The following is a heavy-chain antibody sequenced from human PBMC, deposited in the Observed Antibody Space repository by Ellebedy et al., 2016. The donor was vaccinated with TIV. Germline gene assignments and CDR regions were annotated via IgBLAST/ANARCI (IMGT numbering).Heavy chain of an antibody. CDR2: INPSGGST. Sequence: AASVKVSCKASGYTFTSYYMHWVRQAPGQGLEWMGIINPSGGSTSYAQKLQGRVTMTRDTSTSTVYMELSSLRSEDTAVYYCARADYDILTGYYYYGMDVWGQGTTVTVSS. V-gene: IGHV1-46*04. J-gene: IGHJ6*02. CDR1: GYTFTSYY. D-gene: IGHD3-9*01. CDR3: ARADYDILTGYYYYGMDV.